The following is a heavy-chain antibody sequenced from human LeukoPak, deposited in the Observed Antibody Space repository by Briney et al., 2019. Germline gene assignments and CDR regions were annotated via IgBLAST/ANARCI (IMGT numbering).Heavy chain of an antibody. J-gene: IGHJ4*01. Sequence: SETLSLTCAVSGGSFSGYYWSWIRHPPGKGLEWIGEINHSGSTNYNPPLKSRVTISVNTSKTQFSLKLSSVTAADTAVYYCAGGPYYYDSSGHGYYFDYTGHRTLVTVSP. CDR3: AGGPYYYDSSGHGYYFDY. V-gene: IGHV4-34*01. D-gene: IGHD3-22*01. CDR1: GGSFSGYY. CDR2: INHSGST.